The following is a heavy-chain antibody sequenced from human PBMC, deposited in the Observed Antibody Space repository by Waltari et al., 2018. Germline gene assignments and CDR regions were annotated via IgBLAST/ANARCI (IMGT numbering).Heavy chain of an antibody. J-gene: IGHJ6*02. Sequence: QVQLVESGGGVVQPGRSLRLSCAASGFTFSSYGMHWVRQAPGKGLEWVAVIWYDGSNKYYADSVKGRFTISRENAKNSLYLQMNSLRAEDTAVYYCARGGRLDFWSGYRESYGMDVWGQGTTVTVSS. CDR3: ARGGRLDFWSGYRESYGMDV. CDR2: IWYDGSNK. CDR1: GFTFSSYG. V-gene: IGHV3-33*01. D-gene: IGHD3-3*01.